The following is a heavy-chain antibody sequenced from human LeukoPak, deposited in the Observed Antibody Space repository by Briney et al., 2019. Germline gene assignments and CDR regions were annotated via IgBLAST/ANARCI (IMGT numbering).Heavy chain of an antibody. Sequence: PGGSLRLSCAASGFTFSSYGMHWVRQAPGKGLEWVAVIWYDGSNKYYADSVKGRFTISRDNSKNTLYLQMNSLRAEDTAVYYCARALIAVAATGGFDYWGPGTLVTVSS. V-gene: IGHV3-33*01. CDR3: ARALIAVAATGGFDY. D-gene: IGHD6-19*01. CDR1: GFTFSSYG. J-gene: IGHJ4*02. CDR2: IWYDGSNK.